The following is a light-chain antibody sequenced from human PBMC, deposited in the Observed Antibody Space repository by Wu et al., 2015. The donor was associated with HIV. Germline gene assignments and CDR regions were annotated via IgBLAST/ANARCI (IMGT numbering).Light chain of an antibody. J-gene: IGKJ3*01. CDR1: QGISSY. V-gene: IGKV1-9*01. CDR3: QQLSNFPFT. Sequence: DIQLTQSPSFLSAPIGDRVTITCRASQGISSYLVWYQQKPGKAPKLLIYAASTLQSGVPSRFSGSVSGTEFTLTVSSLQSDDFATYYCQQLSNFPFTFGPGTKVDIK. CDR2: AAS.